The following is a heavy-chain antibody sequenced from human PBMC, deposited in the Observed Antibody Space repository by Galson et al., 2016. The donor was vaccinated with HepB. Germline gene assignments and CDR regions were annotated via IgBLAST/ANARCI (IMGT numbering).Heavy chain of an antibody. J-gene: IGHJ6*02. Sequence: QSGAEVKKPGESVKISCQGSGYSFNTYWIGWLRQMPGKGLEWLGIIYPGDSDTIYSPSFQGQVNISADKSISTVYLQWSSLKASDTAMYSCARSRVYCSTTSCYGYYFFYAMDVWGQGTTVTVSS. CDR1: GYSFNTYW. CDR3: ARSRVYCSTTSCYGYYFFYAMDV. D-gene: IGHD2-2*01. V-gene: IGHV5-51*01. CDR2: IYPGDSDT.